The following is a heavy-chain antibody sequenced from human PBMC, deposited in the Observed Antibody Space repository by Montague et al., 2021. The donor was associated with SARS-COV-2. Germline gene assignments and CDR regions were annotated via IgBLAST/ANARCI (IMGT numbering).Heavy chain of an antibody. CDR2: VDYSGLT. D-gene: IGHD3-10*01. CDR1: SDSVSSGKYF. V-gene: IGHV4-39*07. Sequence: SETLSLTCTVSSDSVSSGKYFWTWIRQPPGKGLEWIGSVDYSGLTFYNPSLESRVTISVDTSKKQFSLKVNSVTAADTAVYYCAKDGESLAWGTFDNWGQGTMVTVSS. J-gene: IGHJ3*02. CDR3: AKDGESLAWGTFDN.